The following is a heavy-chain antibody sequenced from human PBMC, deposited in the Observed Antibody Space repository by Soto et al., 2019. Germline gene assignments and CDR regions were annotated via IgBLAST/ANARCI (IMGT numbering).Heavy chain of an antibody. Sequence: LSLTCAISGDSVSSNSAAWNWIRQSPSRGLEWLGRTYYRSKWYNDYAVSVKSRITINPDTSKNQFSLQLNSVTPEDTAVYYCASAIRGLMDYYYGMDVWGQGTTVTVSS. D-gene: IGHD3-10*01. J-gene: IGHJ6*02. CDR1: GDSVSSNSAA. CDR2: TYYRSKWYN. CDR3: ASAIRGLMDYYYGMDV. V-gene: IGHV6-1*01.